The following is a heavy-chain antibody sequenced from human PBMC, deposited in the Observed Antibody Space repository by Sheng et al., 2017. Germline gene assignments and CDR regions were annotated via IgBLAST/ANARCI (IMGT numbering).Heavy chain of an antibody. CDR1: GFSFRDYE. V-gene: IGHV3-48*03. J-gene: IGHJ4*02. Sequence: EVQLVESGGGLVQPGGSLRLSCAASGFSFRDYEMNWVRLAPGKGPEWVSYITTSGNMKDYAVSVKGRFTISRDDSKNSLYLQMDSLRGEDTAVYYCARGRWVHARGYYFDHWGQGILVAVSS. D-gene: IGHD1-1*01. CDR3: ARGRWVHARGYYFDH. CDR2: ITTSGNMK.